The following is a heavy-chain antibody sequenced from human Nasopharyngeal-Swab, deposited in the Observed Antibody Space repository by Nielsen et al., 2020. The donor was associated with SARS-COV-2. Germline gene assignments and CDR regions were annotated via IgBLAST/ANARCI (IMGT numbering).Heavy chain of an antibody. D-gene: IGHD2-2*01. J-gene: IGHJ5*02. Sequence: WVRQAPGQGLEWVGWINPNSGGKNYAQKFQGWVTMTRDTSISTAYMELSRLRSDDTAVYYCARGGPGYCSSTSCYGNWFDPWGKGTLVTSPQ. V-gene: IGHV1-2*04. CDR3: ARGGPGYCSSTSCYGNWFDP. CDR2: INPNSGGK.